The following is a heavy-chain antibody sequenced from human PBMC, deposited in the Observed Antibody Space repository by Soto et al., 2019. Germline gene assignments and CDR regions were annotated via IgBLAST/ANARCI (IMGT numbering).Heavy chain of an antibody. V-gene: IGHV4-39*02. CDR2: IYYSGST. Sequence: PSETLSLTCTVSGGSISTSYYWGWIRQPPGKGLEWIGSIYYSGSTYYNPSLKSRVTISVDTSKNHFSLALTSVTAADTAVYYCARLMGVVTVDYWGQGALVTVSS. J-gene: IGHJ4*02. CDR3: ARLMGVVTVDY. D-gene: IGHD2-21*02. CDR1: GGSISTSYY.